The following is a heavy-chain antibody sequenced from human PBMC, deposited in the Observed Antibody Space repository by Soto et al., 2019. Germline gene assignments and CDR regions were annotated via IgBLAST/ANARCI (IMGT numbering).Heavy chain of an antibody. D-gene: IGHD6-19*01. V-gene: IGHV4-59*12. CDR3: ARDSSGWYFNFDY. CDR2: IYYSGST. CDR1: GGSISSYY. Sequence: QVQLQESGPGLVKPSETLSLTCTVSGGSISSYYWSWIRQPPGKGLEWIGYIYYSGSTNYNPSLKSRVTISVDTSKNQVSLKLSSVTAADTAVYYCARDSSGWYFNFDYWGQGTLVTVSS. J-gene: IGHJ4*02.